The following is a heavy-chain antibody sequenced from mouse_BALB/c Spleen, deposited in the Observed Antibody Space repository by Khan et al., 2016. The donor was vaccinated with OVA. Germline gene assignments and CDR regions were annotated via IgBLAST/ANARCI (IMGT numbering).Heavy chain of an antibody. CDR2: INTYTGEP. CDR3: ARVGYSGTIDY. J-gene: IGHJ4*01. Sequence: QIQLVQSGPELKNPGETVRISCKASGYPFTKNGMNWVKQTPGKGLKWMGWINTYTGEPAYADDFKGRFAFSLETSASTAYLQISNLKNEDTATYFCARVGYSGTIDYWGQGTSVTVSS. V-gene: IGHV9-3-1*01. CDR1: GYPFTKNG. D-gene: IGHD2-3*01.